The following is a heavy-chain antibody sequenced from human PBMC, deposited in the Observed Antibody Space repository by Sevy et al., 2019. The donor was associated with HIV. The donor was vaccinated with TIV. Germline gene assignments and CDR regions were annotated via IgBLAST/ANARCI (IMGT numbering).Heavy chain of an antibody. CDR2: IIPIFGTA. J-gene: IGHJ6*02. CDR1: GGTFSSYA. V-gene: IGHV1-69*13. CDR3: ARAIAVAGYYYYGMDV. D-gene: IGHD6-19*01. Sequence: SVKVSCKASGGTFSSYAISWVRQAPGQGLEWMGGIIPIFGTANYAQKFQGRVTITADESTSTAYMELSSLRSEDTAVYYCARAIAVAGYYYYGMDVWGQGTTVTVSS.